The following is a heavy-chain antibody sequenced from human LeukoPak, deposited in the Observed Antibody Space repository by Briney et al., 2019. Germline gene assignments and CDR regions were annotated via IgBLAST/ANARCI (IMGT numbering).Heavy chain of an antibody. V-gene: IGHV1-18*04. CDR3: ARGVIHLAYYYYGMDV. D-gene: IGHD3-10*01. J-gene: IGHJ6*04. CDR2: ISAYNGNT. CDR1: GYTFTSYG. Sequence: GASVKVSCKASGYTFTSYGISWVGQAPGQGGEGMGWISAYNGNTNYAQKLQGRVTMTTDTSTSTAYMELRSLRSDDTAVYYCARGVIHLAYYYYGMDVWGKGTTVTVSS.